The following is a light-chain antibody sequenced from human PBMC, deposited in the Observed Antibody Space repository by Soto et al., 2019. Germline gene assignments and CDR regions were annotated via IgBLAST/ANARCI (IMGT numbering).Light chain of an antibody. J-gene: IGKJ5*01. V-gene: IGKV3-20*01. CDR3: QQFDDSVT. Sequence: EIVLTQSPGTLSLSPGERATLSCRASHSVSRTYFAWYQQKPGQAPRLLMYGASDRATGTPGRFSGSGAGTDFTLTISGLEPEDSAVYYCQQFDDSVTFGQGTRLDIK. CDR2: GAS. CDR1: HSVSRTY.